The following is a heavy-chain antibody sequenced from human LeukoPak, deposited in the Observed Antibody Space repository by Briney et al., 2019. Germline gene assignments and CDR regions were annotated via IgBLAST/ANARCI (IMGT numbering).Heavy chain of an antibody. J-gene: IGHJ4*02. V-gene: IGHV3-20*04. CDR3: VKDLSSNWYSFDY. D-gene: IGHD6-13*01. CDR1: RGSFDDYG. Sequence: GGSLRLSCAASRGSFDDYGMSWVRQVPGKGLEWVSGINWDGGNTGYAASMKGRFTISRDNAENSLYLQMNSLRDEDTALYYCVKDLSSNWYSFDYWGQGALVTVSS. CDR2: INWDGGNT.